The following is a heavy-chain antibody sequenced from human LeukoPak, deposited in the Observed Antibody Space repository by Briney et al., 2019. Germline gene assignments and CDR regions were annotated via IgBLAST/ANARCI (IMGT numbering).Heavy chain of an antibody. Sequence: GGSLRLSCAASGFTFSSYWMSWVRQAPGKGLEWVANIKQDGSEKYYVDSVKGRFTISRDNAKNSLYLQMNSLRAEDTAVYYCARGVVVTAIPWDYWGQGTLVTVSS. D-gene: IGHD2-21*02. CDR2: IKQDGSEK. CDR3: ARGVVVTAIPWDY. CDR1: GFTFSSYW. V-gene: IGHV3-7*04. J-gene: IGHJ4*02.